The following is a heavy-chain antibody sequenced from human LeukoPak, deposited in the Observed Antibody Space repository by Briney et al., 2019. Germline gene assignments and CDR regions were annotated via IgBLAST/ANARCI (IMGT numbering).Heavy chain of an antibody. D-gene: IGHD3-10*01. CDR2: ISHDGSDS. CDR3: AKELYFGSGSYPDY. V-gene: IGHV3-30*18. Sequence: PGRSLRLSCAASGFTLSSYGMHWVRQAPGKGLEWVAVISHDGSDSHYADSVKGRFTISRDNSKNTVYLQMSSLRPEDTAVYFCAKELYFGSGSYPDYWGQGTLVRVSS. J-gene: IGHJ4*02. CDR1: GFTLSSYG.